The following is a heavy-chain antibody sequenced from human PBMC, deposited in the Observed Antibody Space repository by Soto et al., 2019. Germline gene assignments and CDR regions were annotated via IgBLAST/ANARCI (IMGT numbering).Heavy chain of an antibody. V-gene: IGHV1-69*12. CDR3: ARAVEQSSSYYGMDV. CDR2: IIPIFGTA. Sequence: QVQLVQSGAEVKKPGSSVKVSCKASGGTFSSYGISWVRQAPGQGLEWMGGIIPIFGTANYAQKFQGRVTITADESTSTAYRELSRLRSEDTAVYYCARAVEQSSSYYGMDVWGQGTTVTVSS. J-gene: IGHJ6*02. CDR1: GGTFSSYG. D-gene: IGHD6-6*01.